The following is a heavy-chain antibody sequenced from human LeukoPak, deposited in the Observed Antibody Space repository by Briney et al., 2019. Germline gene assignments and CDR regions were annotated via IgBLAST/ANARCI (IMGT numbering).Heavy chain of an antibody. D-gene: IGHD5-24*01. CDR1: GFTFSTYW. CDR3: ARGRNGFFDY. CDR2: INSDSGRT. Sequence: GGSLRLSCAASGFTFSTYWMHWVRQAPGKGLVWVSQINSDSGRTRYADSVKGRLTISRDNAKNTVCLQINSLRAEDTAMYYCARGRNGFFDYWGHGTLVTVSS. J-gene: IGHJ4*01. V-gene: IGHV3-74*01.